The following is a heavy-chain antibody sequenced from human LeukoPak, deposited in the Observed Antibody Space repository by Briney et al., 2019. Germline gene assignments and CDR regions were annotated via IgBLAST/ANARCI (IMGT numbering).Heavy chain of an antibody. CDR1: GGTFSSYA. V-gene: IGHV1-69*04. D-gene: IGHD3-22*01. CDR3: ARDPREDYYDSSGAFDI. J-gene: IGHJ3*02. CDR2: IIPIFGIA. Sequence: SVKVSCKASGGTFSSYAISWVRQAPEQGLEWMGRIIPIFGIANYAQKFQGRVTITADKSTSTAYMELSSLRSEDTAVYYCARDPREDYYDSSGAFDIWGQGTMVTVSS.